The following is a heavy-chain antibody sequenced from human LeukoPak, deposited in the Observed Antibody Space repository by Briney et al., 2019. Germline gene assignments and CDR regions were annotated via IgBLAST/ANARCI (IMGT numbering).Heavy chain of an antibody. V-gene: IGHV1-69*13. Sequence: ASVKVSCKASGGTFSSHPFTWVRQAPGQGLEWMGEITPIFGSANYAQRFQGRVTITADESTSTVYMELSSLRSDDTALYYCARNSRVAPTSGLNYWGQGTLVTVSS. J-gene: IGHJ4*02. CDR3: ARNSRVAPTSGLNY. CDR1: GGTFSSHP. CDR2: ITPIFGSA. D-gene: IGHD4-23*01.